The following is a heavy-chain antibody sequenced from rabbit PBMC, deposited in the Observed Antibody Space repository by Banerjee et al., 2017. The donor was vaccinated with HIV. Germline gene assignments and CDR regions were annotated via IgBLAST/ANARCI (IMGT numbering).Heavy chain of an antibody. V-gene: IGHV1S45*01. CDR3: ARGAGYAGAGANL. CDR2: VYTGSGVT. Sequence: QEQLEESGGDLVKPEGSLTLTCTASGFSFSNKYVMCWVRQAPGKGLEWIGYVYTGSGVTWYADWVNGRFTISKASSTTVTLQMTSLTAADTATYFCARGAGYAGAGANLWGPGTLVTVS. CDR1: GFSFSNKYV. J-gene: IGHJ4*01. D-gene: IGHD4-2*01.